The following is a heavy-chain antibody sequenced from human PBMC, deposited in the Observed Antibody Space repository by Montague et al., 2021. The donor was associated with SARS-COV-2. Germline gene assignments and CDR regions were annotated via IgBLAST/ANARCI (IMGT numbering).Heavy chain of an antibody. Sequence: PALVKPTQTLTLTCTFSGFSLSTSGMCVSWIRQPPGKALEWLARIDWDDDKYYSTSLKTRLTISKDTSKNQVVLTMTNMDPVDTATYYCARTMTTVTTAYGLGDDYYGMDVWGQGTTVTVSS. CDR2: IDWDDDK. D-gene: IGHD4-17*01. CDR1: GFSLSTSGMC. V-gene: IGHV2-70*11. J-gene: IGHJ6*02. CDR3: ARTMTTVTTAYGLGDDYYGMDV.